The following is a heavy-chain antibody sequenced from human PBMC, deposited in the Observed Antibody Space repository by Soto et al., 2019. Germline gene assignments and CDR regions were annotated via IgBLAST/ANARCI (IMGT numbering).Heavy chain of an antibody. D-gene: IGHD2-2*01. J-gene: IGHJ4*02. CDR2: IRSKANSYAT. V-gene: IGHV3-73*01. CDR3: TSHCSSTSCYEDLDY. Sequence: WGSLRLSCAASGFTFSGSAMHWVRQASGKGLEWVGRIRSKANSYATAYAASVKGRFTISRDDSKNTAYLQMNSLKTEDTAVYYCTSHCSSTSCYEDLDYWGQGTLVTVSS. CDR1: GFTFSGSA.